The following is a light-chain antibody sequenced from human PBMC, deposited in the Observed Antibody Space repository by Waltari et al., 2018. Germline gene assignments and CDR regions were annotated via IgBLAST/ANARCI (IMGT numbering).Light chain of an antibody. J-gene: IGKJ4*01. CDR3: QHYSSYLVT. V-gene: IGKV1-5*01. CDR2: DVS. Sequence: DILMTQSPSTLSPSVGDRVTITFRASQSISGWLAWYQQQPGKAPKILISDVSSLESGVPSRFSGSGSGTKFTLTISSLQPDDFATYYCQHYSSYLVTFGEGTKVEI. CDR1: QSISGW.